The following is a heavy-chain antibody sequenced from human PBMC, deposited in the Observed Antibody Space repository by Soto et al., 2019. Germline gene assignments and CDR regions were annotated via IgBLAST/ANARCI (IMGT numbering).Heavy chain of an antibody. V-gene: IGHV5-51*01. J-gene: IGHJ4*02. CDR3: ATSTYDDFWSGAF. Sequence: PGESLKISCRGSGYDFNTNWFGWVRQLPGRGLEWVGIMYPGDSDTRYNPSLQGHVTLSADVTVSTAFLQWRSLKTSDTGIYFCATSTYDDFWSGAFWGQGTLVTVSS. CDR2: MYPGDSDT. CDR1: GYDFNTNW. D-gene: IGHD3-3*01.